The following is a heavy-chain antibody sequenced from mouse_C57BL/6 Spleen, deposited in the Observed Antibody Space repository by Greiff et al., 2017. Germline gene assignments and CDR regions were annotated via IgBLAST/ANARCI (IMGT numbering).Heavy chain of an antibody. CDR1: GYTFTSYW. CDR3: ARPYYGSPYWYFDV. V-gene: IGHV1-52*01. CDR2: IDPSDSET. Sequence: QVQLQQPGAELVRPGSSVKLSCKASGYTFTSYWMHWVKQRPIQGLEWIGNIDPSDSETHYNQKFKDKATLTVDKSSSTAYMQLSSLTSEDSAVYYCARPYYGSPYWYFDVWGTGTTVTVSS. J-gene: IGHJ1*03. D-gene: IGHD1-1*01.